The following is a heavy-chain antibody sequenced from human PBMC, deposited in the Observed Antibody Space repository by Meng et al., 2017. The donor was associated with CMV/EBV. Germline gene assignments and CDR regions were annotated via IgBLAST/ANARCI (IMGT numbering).Heavy chain of an antibody. CDR1: GGSFSGYY. V-gene: IGHV4-34*01. D-gene: IGHD3-9*01. Sequence: QVQLKQWGDGLLKPLVTLSLTCAVYGGSFSGYYLSSIRQPPGKGLEWSGEINHSRSTNYNPSLKSRVTISVDTSKNQFSLKLSSVTAADPAVYYCARKRYWLLYPWFDPWGQGTLVTVSS. J-gene: IGHJ5*02. CDR3: ARKRYWLLYPWFDP. CDR2: INHSRST.